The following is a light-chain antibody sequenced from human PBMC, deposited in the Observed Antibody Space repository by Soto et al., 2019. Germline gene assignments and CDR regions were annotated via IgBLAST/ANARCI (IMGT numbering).Light chain of an antibody. CDR3: QQYYSFSHT. CDR1: QTISTW. J-gene: IGKJ1*01. Sequence: DIQMTQSPSTLSASVGDRVTITCRASQTISTWLAWYQQKPGKVPNLLIYDASSLQSGVPARFSGSGSGTEFTLTTSSLQPDDFASYYCQQYYSFSHTFGQGTKVDIK. CDR2: DAS. V-gene: IGKV1-5*01.